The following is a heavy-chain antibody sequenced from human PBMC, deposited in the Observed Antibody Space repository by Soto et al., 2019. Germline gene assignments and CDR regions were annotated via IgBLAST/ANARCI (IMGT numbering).Heavy chain of an antibody. J-gene: IGHJ4*02. Sequence: SETLSLTCTVSGDSISSYYWSWIRQPPGKGLEWIGYIYYSGSTNYNPSLKSRVTISVDSSKNQFSLKLSSVTAADTAVYYCARHNYGSGSTYFDYWGQGTLVTVSS. CDR1: GDSISSYY. V-gene: IGHV4-59*01. D-gene: IGHD3-10*01. CDR3: ARHNYGSGSTYFDY. CDR2: IYYSGST.